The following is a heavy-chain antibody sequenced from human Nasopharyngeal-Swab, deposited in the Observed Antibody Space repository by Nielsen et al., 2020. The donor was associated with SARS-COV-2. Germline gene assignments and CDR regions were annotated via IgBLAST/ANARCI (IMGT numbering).Heavy chain of an antibody. V-gene: IGHV1-18*01. CDR2: ISAYNGNP. D-gene: IGHD6-19*01. CDR3: ARERGSGWYDRVYYGMDV. J-gene: IGHJ6*02. Sequence: WVRQAPGQGLEWMGWISAYNGNPNYAQKLQGRVTMTTDTSTSTAYMELRSLRSDDTAVYYCARERGSGWYDRVYYGMDVWGQGTTVTVSS.